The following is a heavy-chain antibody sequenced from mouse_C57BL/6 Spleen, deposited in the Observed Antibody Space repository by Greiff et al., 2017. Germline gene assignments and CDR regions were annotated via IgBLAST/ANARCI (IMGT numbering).Heavy chain of an antibody. Sequence: VQLQQPGAELVMPGASVKLSCKASGYTFTSYWMHWVKQRPGQGLEWIGEIDPSDSYTNYNQKFKGKSTLTVYKSSSTAYMQLSSLTSEDSAVYYCARQDGSTLYAMDYWGQGTSVTVSS. CDR2: IDPSDSYT. CDR3: ARQDGSTLYAMDY. D-gene: IGHD1-1*01. J-gene: IGHJ4*01. CDR1: GYTFTSYW. V-gene: IGHV1-69*01.